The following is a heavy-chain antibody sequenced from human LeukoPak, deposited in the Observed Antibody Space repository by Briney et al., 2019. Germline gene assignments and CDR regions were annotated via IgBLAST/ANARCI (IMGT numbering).Heavy chain of an antibody. V-gene: IGHV3-23*01. CDR1: GFTFSSYA. D-gene: IGHD3-16*02. Sequence: PGGSLRLSCAASGFTFSSYAMSWVRQAPGKGLEWVSAISGSGGSTYYADSVKGRFTISRDNSKNTLYLQMNSLRAEDTAVYYCARSRTNYDSVWGSFRSYYFDYWGQGTLVTVSS. CDR2: ISGSGGST. J-gene: IGHJ4*02. CDR3: ARSRTNYDSVWGSFRSYYFDY.